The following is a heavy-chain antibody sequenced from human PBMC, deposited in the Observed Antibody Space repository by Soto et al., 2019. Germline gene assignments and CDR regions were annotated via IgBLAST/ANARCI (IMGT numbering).Heavy chain of an antibody. CDR2: IIPILGIA. CDR1: GGTFSSYT. J-gene: IGHJ1*01. D-gene: IGHD2-8*01. V-gene: IGHV1-69*08. Sequence: QVQLVQSGAEVKKPGSSVKVSCKASGGTFSSYTISWVRQAPGQGLEWMGRIIPILGIANYEQKFQGRVTITADKSTSTAYLELSSLRSEDTAVYYCARDGGGVWGEHWGQGTLVTVSS. CDR3: ARDGGGVWGEH.